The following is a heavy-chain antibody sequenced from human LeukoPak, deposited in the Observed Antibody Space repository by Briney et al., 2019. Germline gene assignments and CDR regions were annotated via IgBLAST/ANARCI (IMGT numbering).Heavy chain of an antibody. CDR1: GFSLNSYA. Sequence: GGSLRLSCAASGFSLNSYAMSWVRQAPGKGLEWVSLITGGGGSTYYADSVKGRFTISRDNSKNTVYLQMNSLRAEDTAVYYCAKSPDHDPWGQGTLVTVSS. J-gene: IGHJ5*02. CDR3: AKSPDHDP. V-gene: IGHV3-23*01. CDR2: ITGGGGST.